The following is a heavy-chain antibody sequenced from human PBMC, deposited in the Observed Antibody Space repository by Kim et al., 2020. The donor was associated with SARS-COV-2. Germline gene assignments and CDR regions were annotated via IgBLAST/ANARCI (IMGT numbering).Heavy chain of an antibody. Sequence: SETLSLTCTVSGGSVSSGSYYWSWIRQPPGKGLEWIGYIYYSGSTNYNPSLKSRVTISVDTSKNQFSLKLSSVTAADTAVYYCARGGRLRFTYYFDYWGQGTLVTVSS. V-gene: IGHV4-61*01. J-gene: IGHJ4*02. CDR2: IYYSGST. D-gene: IGHD5-12*01. CDR1: GGSVSSGSYY. CDR3: ARGGRLRFTYYFDY.